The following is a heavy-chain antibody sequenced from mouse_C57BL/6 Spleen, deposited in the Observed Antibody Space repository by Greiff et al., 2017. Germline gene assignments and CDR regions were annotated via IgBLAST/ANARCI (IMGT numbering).Heavy chain of an antibody. CDR1: GYTFTGYW. CDR3: ARMGYGSDYFGY. Sequence: QVQLQQSGAELMKPGASVKLSCKATGYTFTGYWIEWVKQRPGHGLEWIGEILPGSGSTNYHEKFKGKATFTADTSSNTAYMQLSSLTTEDSAIYYCARMGYGSDYFGYWGQGTTLTVSS. CDR2: ILPGSGST. V-gene: IGHV1-9*01. J-gene: IGHJ2*01. D-gene: IGHD1-1*01.